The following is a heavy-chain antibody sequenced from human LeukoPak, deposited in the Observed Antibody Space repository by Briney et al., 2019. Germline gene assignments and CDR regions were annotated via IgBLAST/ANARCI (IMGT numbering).Heavy chain of an antibody. Sequence: SGTLSLTCAVYGGSFSGYYWSWIRQPPGKGLEWIGEINHSGSTNYNPSLKSRVTISVDTSKNQFSLKLSSVTAADTAVYYCARGIGSGYYPSWFDPWGQGTLVTVSS. CDR1: GGSFSGYY. V-gene: IGHV4-34*01. J-gene: IGHJ5*02. CDR3: ARGIGSGYYPSWFDP. CDR2: INHSGST. D-gene: IGHD3-22*01.